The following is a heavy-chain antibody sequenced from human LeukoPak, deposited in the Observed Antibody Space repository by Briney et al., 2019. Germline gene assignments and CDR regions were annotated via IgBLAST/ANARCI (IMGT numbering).Heavy chain of an antibody. CDR3: AKRDSYYDSSGQDY. Sequence: PGGSLRLSCAASGFTFSNAWMSWVRQAPGKGLEWVAVISYDGSNKYYSDSVKGRFTISRDNSKNTLYLQMNSLRAEDTAVYYCAKRDSYYDSSGQDYWGQGTLVTVSS. J-gene: IGHJ4*02. D-gene: IGHD3-22*01. CDR1: GFTFSNAW. V-gene: IGHV3-30*18. CDR2: ISYDGSNK.